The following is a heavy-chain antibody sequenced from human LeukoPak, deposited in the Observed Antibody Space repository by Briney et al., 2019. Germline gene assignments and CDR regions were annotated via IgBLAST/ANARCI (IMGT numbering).Heavy chain of an antibody. V-gene: IGHV3-53*01. CDR1: GFTVSTKF. Sequence: GGSLRLSCAASGFTVSTKFMSWVRQAPGKGLEWVSVIYSVGTTYYADSVKGRFTISRDNSKNTLYLQMNSLGADDTAMYYCARETTAAGLGAFDIWGQGTMVTVSS. J-gene: IGHJ3*02. CDR2: IYSVGTT. D-gene: IGHD2-21*02. CDR3: ARETTAAGLGAFDI.